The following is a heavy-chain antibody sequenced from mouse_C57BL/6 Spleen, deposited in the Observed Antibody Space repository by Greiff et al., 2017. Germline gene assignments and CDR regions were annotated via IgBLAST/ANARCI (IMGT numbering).Heavy chain of an antibody. Sequence: VKLMESGPGLVAPSPSLSITCTVSGFSLTSYGVSWVRQPPGQGLEWLGVIWGDGSTNYHSAHISRLSISKDNSKSQVFLKLNRLQTDDTATYYCAKPDGGFACWGQGTLVTVSA. CDR2: IWGDGST. CDR3: AKPDGGFAC. J-gene: IGHJ3*01. CDR1: GFSLTSYG. V-gene: IGHV2-3*01.